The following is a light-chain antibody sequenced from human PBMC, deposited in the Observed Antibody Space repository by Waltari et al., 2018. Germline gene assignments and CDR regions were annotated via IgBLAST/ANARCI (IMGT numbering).Light chain of an antibody. CDR3: CSFTSRSTWV. J-gene: IGLJ3*02. V-gene: IGLV2-14*01. Sequence: QSALTQPASVSGSPGQSITISCTGTSSDVGRYTYVSWYQQHPGQAPKLLIFDVSNRPSGVASRISGSKSGHAASLTISGLQAEDESDYYCCSFTSRSTWVFGGGTKLTVL. CDR2: DVS. CDR1: SSDVGRYTY.